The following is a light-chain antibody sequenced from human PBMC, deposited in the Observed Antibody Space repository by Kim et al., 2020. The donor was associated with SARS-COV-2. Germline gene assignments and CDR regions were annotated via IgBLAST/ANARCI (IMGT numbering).Light chain of an antibody. Sequence: QRVTISCTGTFSNIGAGYDVHWYQQVPGAAPKLLIYGHTNRPSGVPDRFSGSKSDTSASLAITGLQPEDEADYYCQSYDSSLNSYVFGTGTKVNVL. CDR1: FSNIGAGYD. J-gene: IGLJ1*01. CDR3: QSYDSSLNSYV. CDR2: GHT. V-gene: IGLV1-40*01.